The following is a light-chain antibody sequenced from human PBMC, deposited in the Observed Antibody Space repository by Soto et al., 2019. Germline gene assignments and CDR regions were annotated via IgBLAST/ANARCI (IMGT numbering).Light chain of an antibody. Sequence: IVLTHSPATLSFSPWERSTLSFRASQSVSSYLAWYQQKPGQAPRLLIYDASNRATGIPARFSGSGSGTDFTLTISSLEPEDFAVYYCQQRSNWPPTFGQGTRLEIK. J-gene: IGKJ5*01. CDR2: DAS. CDR1: QSVSSY. V-gene: IGKV3-11*01. CDR3: QQRSNWPPT.